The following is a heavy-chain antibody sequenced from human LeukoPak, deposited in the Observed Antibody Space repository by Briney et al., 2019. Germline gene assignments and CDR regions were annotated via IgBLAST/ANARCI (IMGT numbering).Heavy chain of an antibody. CDR2: ISSSGSTI. D-gene: IGHD2-8*01. CDR3: ARLLMDYYYYGMDV. Sequence: GGSLRLSCAASGFTFANYAMSWVRQAPGKGLEWVSYISSSGSTIYYADSVKGRFTISRDNAKNSLYLQMNSLRAEDTAVYYCARLLMDYYYYGMDVWGQGTTVTVSS. CDR1: GFTFANYA. V-gene: IGHV3-48*03. J-gene: IGHJ6*02.